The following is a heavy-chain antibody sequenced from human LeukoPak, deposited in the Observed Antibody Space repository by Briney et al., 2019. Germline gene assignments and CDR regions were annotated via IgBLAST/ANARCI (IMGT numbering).Heavy chain of an antibody. D-gene: IGHD1-26*01. V-gene: IGHV3-30-3*01. Sequence: GRSLRLSCAASGFTFSSYAIHWVRQAPGKGLEWVAVISYDGSNKYYADSVKGRFTISRDNSKNTLYLQMNSLRAEDTAVYYCARDGSGSYYVSYFDYWGQGTLVTVSS. CDR3: ARDGSGSYYVSYFDY. CDR1: GFTFSSYA. CDR2: ISYDGSNK. J-gene: IGHJ4*02.